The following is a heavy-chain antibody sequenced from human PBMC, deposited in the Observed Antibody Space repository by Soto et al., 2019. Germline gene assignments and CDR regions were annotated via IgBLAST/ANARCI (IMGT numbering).Heavy chain of an antibody. D-gene: IGHD6-13*01. J-gene: IGHJ4*02. CDR1: GGSFSGYY. CDR3: AGGQYSCRRYVLDY. CDR2: INHSGST. V-gene: IGHV4-34*01. Sequence: QVQLQQWGAGLLKPSETLSLTCAVYGGSFSGYYWSWIRQPPGKGLEWIGEINHSGSTNYNPSLTKRVTISVVTSKNPFSLKLSSVTAAVTAGYYCAGGQYSCRRYVLDYWGQETLVAVSS.